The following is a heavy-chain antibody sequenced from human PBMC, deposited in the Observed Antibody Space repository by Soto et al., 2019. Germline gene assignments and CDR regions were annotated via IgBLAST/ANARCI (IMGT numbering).Heavy chain of an antibody. D-gene: IGHD3-22*01. J-gene: IGHJ2*01. V-gene: IGHV1-69*06. CDR1: GGTFSSYA. Sequence: ASVKVSCKASGGTFSSYAISWVRQAPGQGLEWMGGIIPIFGTANYAQKFQGRVTITADKSTSTAYMELSSLRSEDTAVYYCAREKYYYDSSGYYYDWYFDLWGRGTLVTVSS. CDR3: AREKYYYDSSGYYYDWYFDL. CDR2: IIPIFGTA.